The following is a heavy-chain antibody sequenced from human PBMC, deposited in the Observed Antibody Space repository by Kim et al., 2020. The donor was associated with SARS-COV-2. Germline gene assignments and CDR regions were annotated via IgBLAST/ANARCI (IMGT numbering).Heavy chain of an antibody. Sequence: VKGRFTISRDNAKNSLYLQMNSLRAEDTALYYCARGSSGYYNYYYGMDVWGQGTTVTVSS. J-gene: IGHJ6*02. CDR3: ARGSSGYYNYYYGMDV. V-gene: IGHV3-20*03. D-gene: IGHD3-22*01.